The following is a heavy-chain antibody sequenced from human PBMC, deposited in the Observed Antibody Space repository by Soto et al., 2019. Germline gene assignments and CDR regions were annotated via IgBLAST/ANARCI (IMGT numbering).Heavy chain of an antibody. CDR2: ISGSGGST. CDR1: GFTFSSYA. V-gene: IGHV3-23*01. Sequence: HPGGSLRLSCAASGFTFSSYAMSWVRQAPGKGLEWVSAISGSGGSTYYADSVKGRFTISRDNSKNTLYLQMNSLRAEDTAVYYCAKVLTVVTYYFDYWGQGTLVTVSS. CDR3: AKVLTVVTYYFDY. D-gene: IGHD2-21*02. J-gene: IGHJ4*02.